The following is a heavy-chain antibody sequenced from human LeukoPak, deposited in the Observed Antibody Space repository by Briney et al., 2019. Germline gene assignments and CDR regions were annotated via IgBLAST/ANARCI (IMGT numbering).Heavy chain of an antibody. V-gene: IGHV4-4*07. CDR1: GGSISGSISGTY. CDR3: ARGSQNYYNPFDN. Sequence: PSETLSLTCTVSGGSISGSISGTYWSWVRQPAGKGLEWIGRIHSSGSTKYNPSLKSRVTVSVDTSKNQLFLRLTSVTAADTALYYCARGSQNYYNPFDNWGQGTLVTVSS. CDR2: IHSSGST. J-gene: IGHJ4*02. D-gene: IGHD3-10*01.